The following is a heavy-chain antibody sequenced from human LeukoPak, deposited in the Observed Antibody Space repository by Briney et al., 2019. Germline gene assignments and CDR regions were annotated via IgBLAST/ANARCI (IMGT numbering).Heavy chain of an antibody. CDR2: IWYDGSNK. V-gene: IGHV3-33*01. Sequence: PGGSLRLSCAASGFSFGSYGMHWVRQAPGKGLEWVAVIWYDGSNKYYTDSVKGRFTISRDNSKNTLYLQMNSLRAEDTAVYYCARCREQWLVDGFDYWGQGTLVTVSS. CDR1: GFSFGSYG. D-gene: IGHD6-19*01. CDR3: ARCREQWLVDGFDY. J-gene: IGHJ4*02.